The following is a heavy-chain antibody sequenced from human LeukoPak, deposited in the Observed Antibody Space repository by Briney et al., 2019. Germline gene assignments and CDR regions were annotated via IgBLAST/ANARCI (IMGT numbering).Heavy chain of an antibody. CDR1: GFTFRIYG. Sequence: PGGSLRLSCVASGFTFRIYGMKWARQAPGKGPEWVSYISHTSDSILYADSVKGRFTMSRDNAKKSLYLQMNSLRAEDSAVYYCARATRNGYDYWGQGTLVTVSS. V-gene: IGHV3-48*01. CDR3: ARATRNGYDY. CDR2: ISHTSDSI. D-gene: IGHD5-24*01. J-gene: IGHJ4*02.